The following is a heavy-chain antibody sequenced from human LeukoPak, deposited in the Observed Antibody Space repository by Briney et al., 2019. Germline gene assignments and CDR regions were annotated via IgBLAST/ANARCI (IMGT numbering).Heavy chain of an antibody. CDR3: ARDPRKWGASPLYFDY. V-gene: IGHV4-4*02. J-gene: IGHJ4*02. CDR1: GGSISNNNW. D-gene: IGHD1-26*01. Sequence: PSETLSLTCSVSGGSISNNNWWSWVRQSPGKGLEWIGEIYHSGSTNYNPSLKSRVTISVDESKNHFSLNLNSVTAADTAVYYCARDPRKWGASPLYFDYWGQGTLVTVSS. CDR2: IYHSGST.